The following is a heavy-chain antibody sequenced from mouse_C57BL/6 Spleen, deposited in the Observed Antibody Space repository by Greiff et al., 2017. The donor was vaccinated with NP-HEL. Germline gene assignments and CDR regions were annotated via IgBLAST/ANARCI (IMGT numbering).Heavy chain of an antibody. CDR2: IDPETGGT. CDR1: GYTFTDYE. J-gene: IGHJ4*01. V-gene: IGHV1-15*01. D-gene: IGHD2-5*01. Sequence: VQLQQSGAELVRPGASVTLSCKASGYTFTDYEMHWVKQTPVHGLEWIGAIDPETGGTAYNQKFKGKAILTADKSSSTAYMELRSLTSEDSAVYYCTRRRDYSNYVGAMDYWGQGTSVTVSS. CDR3: TRRRDYSNYVGAMDY.